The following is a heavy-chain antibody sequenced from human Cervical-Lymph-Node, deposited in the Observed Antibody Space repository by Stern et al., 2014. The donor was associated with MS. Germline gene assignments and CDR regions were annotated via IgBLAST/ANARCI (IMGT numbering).Heavy chain of an antibody. CDR1: GFTFDDYT. Sequence: EVQLVQSGGGLVQPGRSLRLSCTGSGFTFDDYTMHWVRQRPGKGLEWVSSITWNGQNIGYADSVKGRVTISRDNAEYSLYLQIHSLRPEDTALYYCVKDLLSASAWGQGTLVTVSS. J-gene: IGHJ5*02. CDR3: VKDLLSASA. CDR2: ITWNGQNI. V-gene: IGHV3-9*01.